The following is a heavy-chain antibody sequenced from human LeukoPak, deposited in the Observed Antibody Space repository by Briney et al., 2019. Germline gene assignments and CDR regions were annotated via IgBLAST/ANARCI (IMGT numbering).Heavy chain of an antibody. CDR1: GYSFSSSSYY. Sequence: SETLSLTCTVSGYSFSSSSYYWGGVRQPPGKGLEWIGRIRYTHTGSTYYNPSLKSRVTISGDTSKNMFSLKLTSVTAADTAVYYSSRRPMTMNAFDIWGQGTMVTVSS. D-gene: IGHD4/OR15-4a*01. J-gene: IGHJ3*02. CDR2: IRYTHTGST. V-gene: IGHV4-39*01. CDR3: SRRPMTMNAFDI.